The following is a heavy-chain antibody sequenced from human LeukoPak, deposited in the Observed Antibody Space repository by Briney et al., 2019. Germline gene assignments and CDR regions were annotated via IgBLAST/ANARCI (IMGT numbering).Heavy chain of an antibody. V-gene: IGHV4-34*01. Sequence: SETLSLTCAVYGGSFSGYYWSWIRQPPGKGLEWIGEINHSGSTNYNPSLKSRVTISVDTSKNQLSLKLSSVTAADTAVYYCASLDLKVGDFDYWGQGTLVTVSS. CDR3: ASLDLKVGDFDY. CDR1: GGSFSGYY. J-gene: IGHJ4*02. CDR2: INHSGST. D-gene: IGHD2-2*01.